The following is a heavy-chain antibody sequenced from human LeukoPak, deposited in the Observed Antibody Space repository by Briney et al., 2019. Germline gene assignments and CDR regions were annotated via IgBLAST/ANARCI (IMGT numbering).Heavy chain of an antibody. Sequence: ASVKVSCKASGYTFTSYGISWVRQAPGPGLEWMGWISAYNGNTNYAQKLQGRVTMTTDTSTSTGYMELRSLRSDDTAVYYCASTIHCGGDCPFEYWGQGTLVTVSS. CDR2: ISAYNGNT. D-gene: IGHD2-21*02. J-gene: IGHJ4*02. CDR3: ASTIHCGGDCPFEY. V-gene: IGHV1-18*01. CDR1: GYTFTSYG.